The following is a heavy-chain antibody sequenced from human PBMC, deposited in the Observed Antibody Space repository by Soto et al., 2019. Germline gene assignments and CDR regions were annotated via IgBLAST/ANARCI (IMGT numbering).Heavy chain of an antibody. CDR1: GFTFSSYS. D-gene: IGHD2-21*02. CDR3: ASNGRVTGIQGDGRVV. J-gene: IGHJ6*02. CDR2: ISSSSTYI. Sequence: EVQLVESGGGLVKPGGSLRLSCAASGFTFSSYSMNWVRQAPGKGLEWVSSISSSSTYIYYADSVKGRFTISRDNAKNSLYLQMNSLRAEDTAVYYCASNGRVTGIQGDGRVVWGQGTTVTVSS. V-gene: IGHV3-21*01.